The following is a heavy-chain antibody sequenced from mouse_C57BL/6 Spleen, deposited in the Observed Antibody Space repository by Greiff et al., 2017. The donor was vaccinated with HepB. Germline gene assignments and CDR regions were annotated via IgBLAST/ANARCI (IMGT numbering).Heavy chain of an antibody. CDR3: ARQAQATCYYAMDY. Sequence: QVQLQQPGAELVKPGASVKMSCKASGYTFTSYWITWVKQRPGQGLEWIGDIYPGSGSTNYNEKFKRKATLTVDTASSKAYKQLSSLTSEDSAVYYCARQAQATCYYAMDYWGKGTSVTVSS. CDR1: GYTFTSYW. CDR2: IYPGSGST. J-gene: IGHJ4*01. V-gene: IGHV1-55*01. D-gene: IGHD3-2*02.